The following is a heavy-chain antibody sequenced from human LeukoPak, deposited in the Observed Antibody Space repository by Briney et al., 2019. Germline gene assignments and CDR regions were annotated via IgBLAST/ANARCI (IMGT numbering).Heavy chain of an antibody. J-gene: IGHJ4*02. CDR3: ARGRYSGTYVWSYFDY. D-gene: IGHD1-26*01. V-gene: IGHV3-23*01. CDR2: ISDSGGTT. Sequence: PGGSLRLSCAASGFTFSSYAMSWVRQAPGKGLEWVSVISDSGGTTYYADSAKGRFTISRDNFKNTLYLQMNSLRAEDTAVYYCARGRYSGTYVWSYFDYWGQGTLVTVSS. CDR1: GFTFSSYA.